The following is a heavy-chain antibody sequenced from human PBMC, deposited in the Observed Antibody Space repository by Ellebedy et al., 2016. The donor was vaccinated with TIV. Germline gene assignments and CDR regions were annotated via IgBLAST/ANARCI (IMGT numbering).Heavy chain of an antibody. Sequence: PGGSLRLSCTASGFTFGDYGMSWFRQAPGKGLEWVGFIRSKAYGGTTEYAASVKGRFTISRDDSKSIAYLQMNSLKAEDTAMYYCTKDEDRGTAADWGQGTLVTVSS. V-gene: IGHV3-49*03. D-gene: IGHD3-22*01. CDR2: IRSKAYGGTT. CDR3: TKDEDRGTAAD. CDR1: GFTFGDYG. J-gene: IGHJ4*02.